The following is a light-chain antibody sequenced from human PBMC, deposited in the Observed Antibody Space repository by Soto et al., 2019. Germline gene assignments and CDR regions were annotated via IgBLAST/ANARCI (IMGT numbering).Light chain of an antibody. CDR2: LGS. CDR1: QHLLHSNSNTY. V-gene: IGKV2-28*01. CDR3: MQPLQIPIT. Sequence: DIVLTQSPAYLPVTPGEPASIPCTSSQHLLHSNSNTYLAWYLQKPGQSPQLLSYLGSTRAPGVSGRVSGGGTGTHFTLNISRVQAEDVGIYFCMQPLQIPITFGQGTRLEIK. J-gene: IGKJ5*01.